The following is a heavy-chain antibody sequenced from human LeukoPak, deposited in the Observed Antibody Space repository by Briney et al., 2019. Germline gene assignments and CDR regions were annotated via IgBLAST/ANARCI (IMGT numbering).Heavy chain of an antibody. CDR1: GFTFSDYV. Sequence: GGSLRLACAASGFTFSDYVMHWVRQAPGQGLEWVSIIYSGGTTHYADSVKGRFTISRDNSQNTLYLQMNSLRAEDTAVYYCARDSSSHYYFDYWGQGTLVTVSS. V-gene: IGHV3-53*01. D-gene: IGHD2-2*01. CDR2: IYSGGTT. CDR3: ARDSSSHYYFDY. J-gene: IGHJ4*02.